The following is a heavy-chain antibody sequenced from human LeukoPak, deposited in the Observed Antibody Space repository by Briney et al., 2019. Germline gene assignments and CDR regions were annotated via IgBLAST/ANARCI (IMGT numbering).Heavy chain of an antibody. V-gene: IGHV3-23*01. CDR1: GFAFNNYA. CDR2: ISDSGGST. D-gene: IGHD1-14*01. Sequence: GGSLRLSCAASGFAFNNYAMPWVRQAPGKGLEWVSGISDSGGSTHYADSVKGRFTISRDSSKNTLFLQMNDLTVEDTARYYCARRPGNWGQGILVTVSS. J-gene: IGHJ4*02. CDR3: ARRPGN.